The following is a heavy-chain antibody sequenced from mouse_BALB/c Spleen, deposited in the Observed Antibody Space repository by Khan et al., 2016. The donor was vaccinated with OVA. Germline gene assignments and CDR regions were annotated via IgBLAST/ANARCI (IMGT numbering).Heavy chain of an antibody. CDR1: GYSITSAYS. CDR3: AWGFPTY. Sequence: EVQLQESGPDLVKPSQSLSLTCTVTGYSITSAYSWHWIRQFPGNKLEWMGYIHYSGGTSYNPSLKSRISITRDTSKNQFFLQLNSVTTEDTATYYCAWGFPTYWGQGTLVTVSA. V-gene: IGHV3-1*02. CDR2: IHYSGGT. J-gene: IGHJ3*01.